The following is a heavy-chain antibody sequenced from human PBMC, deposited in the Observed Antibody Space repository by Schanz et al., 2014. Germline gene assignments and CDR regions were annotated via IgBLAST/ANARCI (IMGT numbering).Heavy chain of an antibody. V-gene: IGHV4-39*01. CDR3: GRHPHYYGSGSGFDP. CDR2: IYNSGST. J-gene: IGHJ5*02. CDR1: GGSISSSSYF. D-gene: IGHD3-10*01. Sequence: QLQLQESGPGLVKPSETLSLTCTVSGGSISSSSYFWGWIRQPPGKGLVWIGSIYNSGSTYYNPSLKSRDTIPVDPSKTRFSLTLSSVTAADTAVYYCGRHPHYYGSGSGFDPWGQGTLVTVSS.